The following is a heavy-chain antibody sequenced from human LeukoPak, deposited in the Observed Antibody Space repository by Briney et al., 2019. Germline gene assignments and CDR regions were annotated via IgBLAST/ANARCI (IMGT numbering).Heavy chain of an antibody. J-gene: IGHJ6*03. CDR3: AANWNDYYYYMDV. CDR2: INPNSGGT. CDR1: GYTFTGYY. D-gene: IGHD1-1*01. V-gene: IGHV1-2*02. Sequence: ASVKVSCQASGYTFTGYYMHWVRQAPGQGLEWMGWINPNSGGTNYAQKFQGRVTMTRDTSISTAYMVLSRLRSDDTAVYYCAANWNDYYYYMDVWGKGTTVTVSS.